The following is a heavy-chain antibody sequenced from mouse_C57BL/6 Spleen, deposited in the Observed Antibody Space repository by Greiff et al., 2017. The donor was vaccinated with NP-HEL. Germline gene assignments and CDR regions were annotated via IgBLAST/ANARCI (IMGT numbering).Heavy chain of an antibody. V-gene: IGHV1-80*01. CDR3: ARQGYSNPWFAY. CDR1: GYAFSSYW. CDR2: IYPGDGDT. Sequence: VQLQQSGAELVKPGASVKISCKASGYAFSSYWMNWVKQRPGKGLEWIGQIYPGDGDTNYNGKFKGKATLTADKSSSTAYMQLSSLTSEDSAVYFCARQGYSNPWFAYWGQGTLVTVSA. J-gene: IGHJ3*01. D-gene: IGHD2-5*01.